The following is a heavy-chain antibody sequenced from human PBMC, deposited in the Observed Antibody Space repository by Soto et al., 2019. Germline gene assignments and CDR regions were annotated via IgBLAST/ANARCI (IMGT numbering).Heavy chain of an antibody. CDR1: GGSISSYY. J-gene: IGHJ3*02. CDR2: IYYSGST. V-gene: IGHV4-59*08. CDR3: ARHAQLRYFDWLVDAFDI. D-gene: IGHD3-9*01. Sequence: QVQLQESGPGLVKPSETLSLTCTVSGGSISSYYWSWIRQPPGKGLEWIGYIYYSGSTNYNPSLKSRVTISVDTSKNQFSLKLSSVTAADTAVYYCARHAQLRYFDWLVDAFDIWGQGTMVTVSS.